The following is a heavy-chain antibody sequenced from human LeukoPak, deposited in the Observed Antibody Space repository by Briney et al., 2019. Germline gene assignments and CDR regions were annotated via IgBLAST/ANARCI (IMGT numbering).Heavy chain of an antibody. J-gene: IGHJ4*02. CDR2: ISYDGSNK. CDR3: ARVIYGGNSHYFDY. CDR1: GFTFSSYA. V-gene: IGHV3-30-3*01. Sequence: GGSLRLSCAASGFTFSSYAMHWVRQAPGKGLEWVAVISYDGSNKYYADSVKGRLTISRDNSKNTLYLQMNSLRAEDTAVYYCARVIYGGNSHYFDYWGQGTLVTVSS. D-gene: IGHD2-21*02.